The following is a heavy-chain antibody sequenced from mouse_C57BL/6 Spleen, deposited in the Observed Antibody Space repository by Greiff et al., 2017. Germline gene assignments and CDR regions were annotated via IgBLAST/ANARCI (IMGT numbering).Heavy chain of an antibody. CDR2: ISDGGSYT. V-gene: IGHV5-4*01. J-gene: IGHJ2*01. CDR1: GFTFSSYA. CDR3: ARFDGYYYFDY. Sequence: EVQVVESGGGLVKPGGSLKLSCAASGFTFSSYAMSWVRQTPEKRLGWVATISDGGSYTYYPDNVKGRFTISRDNAKNNLYLQMSHLKSEDTAMYYCARFDGYYYFDYWGQGTTLTVSS. D-gene: IGHD2-3*01.